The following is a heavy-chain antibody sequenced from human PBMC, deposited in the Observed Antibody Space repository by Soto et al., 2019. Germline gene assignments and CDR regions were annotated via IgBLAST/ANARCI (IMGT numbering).Heavy chain of an antibody. CDR2: IIPFLGKT. V-gene: IGHV1-69*06. D-gene: IGHD3-10*01. J-gene: IGHJ4*01. CDR3: ARETAHRSASGRPLLPENFDS. CDR1: GSIFITYG. Sequence: QVQLVQSGAELKMPGSSVKVSCKTSGSIFITYGFSWVRQAPGQGLEWMGGIIPFLGKTNHAQKFQGRVTITADKATSTVYMELTNLTFEDTAVYFCARETAHRSASGRPLLPENFDSWGHVTLVTVSS.